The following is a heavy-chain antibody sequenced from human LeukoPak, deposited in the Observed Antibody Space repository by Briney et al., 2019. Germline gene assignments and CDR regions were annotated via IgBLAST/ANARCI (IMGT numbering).Heavy chain of an antibody. J-gene: IGHJ4*02. Sequence: GASVKVSCKVSGKPLSDLSIHWLRQAPGKGLEWMGGVDPEDDERIYAQKLQGRVTMTEDTSIDTAYMDLSSLTSEDTAVYYCTTGFTAMAVDYFDYWGQGTLVTVSS. CDR2: VDPEDDER. CDR1: GKPLSDLS. CDR3: TTGFTAMAVDYFDY. D-gene: IGHD5-18*01. V-gene: IGHV1-24*01.